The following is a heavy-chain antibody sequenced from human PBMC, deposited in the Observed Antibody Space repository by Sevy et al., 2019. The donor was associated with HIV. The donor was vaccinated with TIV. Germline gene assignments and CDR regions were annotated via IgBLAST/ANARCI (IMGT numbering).Heavy chain of an antibody. Sequence: GESLKISCQGSGYSFTSHWIGWVRHMPGKGLEWMGIIYPEDSETRYIPSFQGQVTFSADKSISTAYLRWSSLKASDTAMYYCATSRSGYFDSSGYYIYWGQGTLVTVSS. J-gene: IGHJ4*02. CDR2: IYPEDSET. V-gene: IGHV5-51*01. D-gene: IGHD3-22*01. CDR1: GYSFTSHW. CDR3: ATSRSGYFDSSGYYIY.